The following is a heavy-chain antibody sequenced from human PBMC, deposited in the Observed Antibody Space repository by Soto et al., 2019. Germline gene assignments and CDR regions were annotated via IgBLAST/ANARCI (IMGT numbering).Heavy chain of an antibody. CDR2: ISAYNGNT. Sequence: RASVKVSCKASGYTFTSYGISWVRQAPGQGLEWMGWISAYNGNTNYAQKLQGRVTMTTDTSTSTAYMELRSLRSDDTAVYYCARGRYSYGYGNYYFDYWGQGTLVTVSS. V-gene: IGHV1-18*04. CDR1: GYTFTSYG. CDR3: ARGRYSYGYGNYYFDY. J-gene: IGHJ4*02. D-gene: IGHD5-18*01.